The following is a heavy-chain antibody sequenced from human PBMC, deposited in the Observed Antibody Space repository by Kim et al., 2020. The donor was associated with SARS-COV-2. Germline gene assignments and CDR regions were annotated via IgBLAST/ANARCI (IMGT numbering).Heavy chain of an antibody. J-gene: IGHJ3*02. D-gene: IGHD3-22*01. Sequence: SVKVSCKASGGTFSSYAISWVRQAPGQGLEWMGGIIPIFGTANYAQKFQGRVTITADESTSTAYMELSSLRYEDTAGYYCAREFGDRDYYDSNVGAFDIWGQGTMVTVSS. CDR2: IIPIFGTA. CDR3: AREFGDRDYYDSNVGAFDI. CDR1: GGTFSSYA. V-gene: IGHV1-69*13.